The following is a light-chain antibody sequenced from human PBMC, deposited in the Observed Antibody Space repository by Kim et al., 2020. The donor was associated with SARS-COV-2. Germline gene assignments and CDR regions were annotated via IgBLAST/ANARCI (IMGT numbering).Light chain of an antibody. CDR1: QSVSSSY. V-gene: IGKV3-20*01. Sequence: SLSPGERATLSCRASQSVSSSYLAWYQQKPGQAPRLIIYGASSRATGIPDRFSGSGSGTDFTLTISRLEPEDFAVYYCQQYGSSYTFGQGTKLEI. CDR3: QQYGSSYT. CDR2: GAS. J-gene: IGKJ2*01.